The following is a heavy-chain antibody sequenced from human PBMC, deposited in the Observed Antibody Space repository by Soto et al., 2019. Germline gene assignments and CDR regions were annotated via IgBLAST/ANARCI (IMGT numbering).Heavy chain of an antibody. D-gene: IGHD2-2*01. J-gene: IGHJ4*02. CDR1: GFTFTNYL. Sequence: GGSLRLSCAASGFTFTNYLMTWVRQAPGKGLEWVSSIDKSGGDTYYADSVKGRFTISRDNSKNTLYLQMNGLRAEDTALYYCAKDTYSRSWYFWGQGALVTVSS. V-gene: IGHV3-23*05. CDR3: AKDTYSRSWYF. CDR2: IDKSGGDT.